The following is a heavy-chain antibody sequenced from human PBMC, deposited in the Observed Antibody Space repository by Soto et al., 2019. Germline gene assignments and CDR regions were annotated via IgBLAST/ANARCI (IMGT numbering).Heavy chain of an antibody. CDR2: IIPIFGTA. CDR3: ARDILTGSLQAFDI. Sequence: ASVKVSCKASGGTFSSYAISWVRQAPGQGLEWMGGIIPIFGTANYAQKFQGRVTITADESTSTAYMELSSLRSEDTAVYYCARDILTGSLQAFDIWGQGTMVTVSS. CDR1: GGTFSSYA. V-gene: IGHV1-69*13. J-gene: IGHJ3*02. D-gene: IGHD3-9*01.